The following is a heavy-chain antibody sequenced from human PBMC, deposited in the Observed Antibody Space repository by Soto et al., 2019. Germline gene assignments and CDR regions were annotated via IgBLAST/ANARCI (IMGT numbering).Heavy chain of an antibody. V-gene: IGHV4-59*02. J-gene: IGHJ4*02. CDR2: IYYSGST. CDR1: GGSVSPDY. Sequence: TSETLSLTCTVSGGSVSPDYWDWIRQPPGKGLEWIGYIYYSGSTNYNPSLKSRVTISIDTSKNQFSLKLSSVTAADTAVYYCARGGKNYGGEFGYWGQGTLVTVSS. D-gene: IGHD4-17*01. CDR3: ARGGKNYGGEFGY.